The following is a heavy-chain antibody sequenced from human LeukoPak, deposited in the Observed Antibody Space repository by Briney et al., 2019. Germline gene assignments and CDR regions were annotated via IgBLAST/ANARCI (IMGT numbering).Heavy chain of an antibody. J-gene: IGHJ5*02. V-gene: IGHV3-23*01. CDR3: AKDPDSYYYDSSGYNNWFDP. CDR2: ISGSGGST. Sequence: PGGSLRLSCAASGFTFGSYAMSWVRQAPGKGLEWVSAISGSGGSTYYADSVKGRFTISRDNSKNTLYLQMNSLRAEDTAVYYCAKDPDSYYYDSSGYNNWFDPWGQGTLVTVSS. D-gene: IGHD3-22*01. CDR1: GFTFGSYA.